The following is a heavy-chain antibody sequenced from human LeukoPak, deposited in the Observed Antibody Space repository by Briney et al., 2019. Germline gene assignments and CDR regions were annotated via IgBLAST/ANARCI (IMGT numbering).Heavy chain of an antibody. CDR2: IITIFGIA. V-gene: IGHV1-69*04. Sequence: SVNVSCTASGGTSSSYAISGVRQAPGQGLEWMGRIITIFGIANYAQKSQGRVTITADKSTSTAYMELSSLRSEDTAVYYCAGMATPFLDYWGQGTLVTVSS. CDR1: GGTSSSYA. D-gene: IGHD5-24*01. J-gene: IGHJ4*02. CDR3: AGMATPFLDY.